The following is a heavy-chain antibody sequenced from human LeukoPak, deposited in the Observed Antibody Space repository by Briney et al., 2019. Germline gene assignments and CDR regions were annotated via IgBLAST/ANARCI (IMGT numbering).Heavy chain of an antibody. CDR1: GGSFSGYS. D-gene: IGHD2-15*01. CDR2: IYESGTT. J-gene: IGHJ4*02. V-gene: IGHV4-34*01. CDR3: ARGAWATRLGS. Sequence: SETLSLTCAVYGGSFSGYSWSWIRQPPGEGLEWIGEIYESGTTEYNPSLKSRVTISMVPSKQQFSLSLSSVTAADTAVYYCARGAWATRLGSWGLGTPVIVSS.